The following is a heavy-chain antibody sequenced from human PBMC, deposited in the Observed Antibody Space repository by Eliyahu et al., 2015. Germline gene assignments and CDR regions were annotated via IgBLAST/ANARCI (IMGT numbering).Heavy chain of an antibody. V-gene: IGHV3-30-3*01. Sequence: QVQLVESGGGVVQPGRSLRXSCAASGFXXXSYAMHXVRQAPGKGLEWVAVISYDGSNKYYADSVKGRFTISRDNSKNTLYLQMNSLRAEDTAVYYCARDGVPADLYNWFDPWGQGTLVTVSS. CDR1: GFXXXSYA. D-gene: IGHD2-2*01. CDR3: ARDGVPADLYNWFDP. J-gene: IGHJ5*02. CDR2: ISYDGSNK.